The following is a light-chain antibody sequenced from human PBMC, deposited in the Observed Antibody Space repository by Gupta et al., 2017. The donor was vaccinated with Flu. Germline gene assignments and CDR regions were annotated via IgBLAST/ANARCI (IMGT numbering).Light chain of an antibody. Sequence: VLTQPPATLSLSPGETATLSCRVSQSLNSAALAWYQQKPGQVPRLIIYGASNRATGIADRFSGSGSGTDFTLTITRLEPEDFAVYYCQQYGSTFGQGTKLEIK. CDR2: GAS. J-gene: IGKJ2*01. V-gene: IGKV3-20*01. CDR3: QQYGST. CDR1: QSLNSAA.